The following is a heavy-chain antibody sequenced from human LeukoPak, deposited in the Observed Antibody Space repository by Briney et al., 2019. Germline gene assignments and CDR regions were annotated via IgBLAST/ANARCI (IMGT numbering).Heavy chain of an antibody. V-gene: IGHV3-23*01. Sequence: PGGSLRLSCAASGFTFNNYPMSWVRQAPGKGLEWVSVIGSSGGSTHYADSVKGRFTISRDNSRNTLSLQMNSLGAEDTAVYYCAKDPSDYVGAFDIWGQGTMVSVSS. CDR3: AKDPSDYVGAFDI. CDR1: GFTFNNYP. J-gene: IGHJ3*02. CDR2: IGSSGGST. D-gene: IGHD4-23*01.